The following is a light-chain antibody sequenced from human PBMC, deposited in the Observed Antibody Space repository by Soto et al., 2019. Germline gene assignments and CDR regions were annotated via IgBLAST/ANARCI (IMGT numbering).Light chain of an antibody. Sequence: DIQMTQSPSSLSASVGDRVTITCQASQDISNYLNWYQQKPGKAPKLLLYDASNLETGVPSRFSGSGSGTDFTFTISSLQPEDIATYYCQQYDNLPTFGQGTKV. CDR3: QQYDNLPT. CDR1: QDISNY. V-gene: IGKV1-33*01. J-gene: IGKJ1*01. CDR2: DAS.